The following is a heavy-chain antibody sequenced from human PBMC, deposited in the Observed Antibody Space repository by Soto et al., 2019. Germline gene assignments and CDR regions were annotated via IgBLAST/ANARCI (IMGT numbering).Heavy chain of an antibody. Sequence: QVQLVESGGGVVQPGRSLRLSCAGSGFTFSNYGLHWVRQAPGKGLEWVAVISYDGSHKYYADSVKGRFTISRDNSNNMLYLQMDILRAEDTAVYYCAKDGAPRYCSRRSCHPAGAYWGQGTLVTVSS. CDR1: GFTFSNYG. D-gene: IGHD2-15*01. CDR2: ISYDGSHK. V-gene: IGHV3-30*18. J-gene: IGHJ4*02. CDR3: AKDGAPRYCSRRSCHPAGAY.